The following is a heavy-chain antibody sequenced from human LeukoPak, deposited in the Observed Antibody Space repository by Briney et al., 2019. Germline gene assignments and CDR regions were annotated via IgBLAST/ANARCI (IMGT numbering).Heavy chain of an antibody. CDR3: ARDGVFRSSAPDY. J-gene: IGHJ4*02. Sequence: GSLRLSCAASRFTFSTYWMSWGRQAPGKGLEWVANIKQDGSEKYYVDSVKGRFTISRDNAKNSLYLQMNSLRAEDTAVYYCARDGVFRSSAPDYWGQGTLVTVSS. CDR2: IKQDGSEK. D-gene: IGHD6-6*01. CDR1: RFTFSTYW. V-gene: IGHV3-7*01.